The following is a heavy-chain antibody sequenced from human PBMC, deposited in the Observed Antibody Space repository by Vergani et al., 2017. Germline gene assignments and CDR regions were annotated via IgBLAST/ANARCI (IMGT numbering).Heavy chain of an antibody. CDR2: IWYDGSNK. D-gene: IGHD2-21*02. CDR3: ARLAGIVVVTAALDY. J-gene: IGHJ4*02. CDR1: GFTFSSYG. Sequence: QVQLVESGGGVVQPGRSLRLSCAASGFTFSSYGMHWVRQAPGKGLEWVAVIWYDGSNKYYADSVKGRFTISRDNSKNTLDLQMNSLRAEDTAVYYCARLAGIVVVTAALDYWGQGTLVTVSS. V-gene: IGHV3-33*01.